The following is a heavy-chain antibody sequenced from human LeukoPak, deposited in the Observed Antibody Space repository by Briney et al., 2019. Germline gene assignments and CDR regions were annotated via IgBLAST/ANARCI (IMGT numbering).Heavy chain of an antibody. D-gene: IGHD5-12*01. V-gene: IGHV4-34*01. CDR1: GGSFTDYY. CDR3: ARAFNGYDYP. J-gene: IGHJ5*02. Sequence: SGTLSLTCAVYGGSFTDYYWSWIRQTPGKGLEWIGEVNHSGTTNYNPSLKSRVTISVDTSKNQFSLKVTSVTAADTALYYCARAFNGYDYPWGQGTLVTVSP. CDR2: VNHSGTT.